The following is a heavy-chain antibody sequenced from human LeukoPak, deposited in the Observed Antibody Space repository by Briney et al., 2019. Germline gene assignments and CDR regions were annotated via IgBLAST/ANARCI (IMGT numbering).Heavy chain of an antibody. CDR1: GYTFTGYY. CDR3: AILGFGGREGSFDY. CDR2: INPNSGGT. V-gene: IGHV1-2*06. J-gene: IGHJ4*02. Sequence: ASVKVSCKASGYTFTGYYMHWVRQAPGQGLEWMGRINPNSGGTNYAQKFQGRVTMTRDTSISTAYMELSRLGSDDTAVYYCAILGFGGREGSFDYWGQGTLVTVSS. D-gene: IGHD3-10*01.